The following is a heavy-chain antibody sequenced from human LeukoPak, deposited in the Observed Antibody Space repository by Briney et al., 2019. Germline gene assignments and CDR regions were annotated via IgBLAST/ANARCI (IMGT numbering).Heavy chain of an antibody. V-gene: IGHV3-72*01. CDR2: IRKKANSYTT. J-gene: IGHJ5*02. CDR3: AKDIGLGLAAAGTGWFDP. CDR1: GFTFSDHY. Sequence: GGSLRLSCAASGFTFSDHYMDWVRQAPGKGLEWVGRIRKKANSYTTEYAASVKGRFTISRDDSKDSLYLQMNSLRAEDTAVYYCAKDIGLGLAAAGTGWFDPWGQGTLVTVSS. D-gene: IGHD6-13*01.